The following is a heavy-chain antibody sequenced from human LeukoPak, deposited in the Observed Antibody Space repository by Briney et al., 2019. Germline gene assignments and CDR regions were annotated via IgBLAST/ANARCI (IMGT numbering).Heavy chain of an antibody. CDR1: GFTFSSYS. D-gene: IGHD1-26*01. Sequence: GGSLRLSCAASGFTFSSYSMNWVRQAPGKGLEWVSYISRRTNTIYYADSVKGRFTISRDNSKNTLYLQMNSLRAEDTAVYYCAKDQRRGIVGATTGLDYYYYYGMDVWGQGATVTVSS. CDR2: ISRRTNTI. J-gene: IGHJ6*02. V-gene: IGHV3-48*01. CDR3: AKDQRRGIVGATTGLDYYYYYGMDV.